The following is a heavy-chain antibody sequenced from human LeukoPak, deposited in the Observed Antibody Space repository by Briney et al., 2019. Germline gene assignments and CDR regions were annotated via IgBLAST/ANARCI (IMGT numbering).Heavy chain of an antibody. CDR2: IYHSGSA. Sequence: SETLSLTCAVSGYSISSGYQWAWIRQSPGKGLEWIGSIYHSGSAHYNPSLKSRVTISVETSKNQFSLKMYSVTTADTAVYYCARDPRWLTPDCTSTSCYENYFDPWGQGTLVTVSS. D-gene: IGHD2-2*01. J-gene: IGHJ5*02. CDR1: GYSISSGYQ. CDR3: ARDPRWLTPDCTSTSCYENYFDP. V-gene: IGHV4-38-2*02.